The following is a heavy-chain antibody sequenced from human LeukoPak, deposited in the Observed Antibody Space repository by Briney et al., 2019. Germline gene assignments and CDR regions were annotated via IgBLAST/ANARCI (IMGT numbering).Heavy chain of an antibody. CDR1: GGSISSYY. J-gene: IGHJ4*02. CDR2: IYYSGST. V-gene: IGHV4-59*01. D-gene: IGHD3-3*01. Sequence: PSETLSLTWTVSGGSISSYYWSWIRQPPGKGLEWIGYIYYSGSTNYNPSLKSRVTISVDTSKNQFSLKLSSVTAADTAVYYCARVGGEGGDFWSGYYNYWGQGTLVTVSS. CDR3: ARVGGEGGDFWSGYYNY.